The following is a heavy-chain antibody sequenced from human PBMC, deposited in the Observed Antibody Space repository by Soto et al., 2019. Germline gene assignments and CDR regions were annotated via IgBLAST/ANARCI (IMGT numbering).Heavy chain of an antibody. CDR2: INHSGST. Sequence: SETLSLTCAVYGGSFSGYSWTWIRQPPGTGLEWIGEINHSGSTNYNPSLKSRVTISVDTSKNQFSLKLTSVTAADTAMYYCARHGERTIRSLNWFDPWGQGTLVTVSS. J-gene: IGHJ5*02. D-gene: IGHD4-17*01. CDR3: ARHGERTIRSLNWFDP. V-gene: IGHV4-34*01. CDR1: GGSFSGYS.